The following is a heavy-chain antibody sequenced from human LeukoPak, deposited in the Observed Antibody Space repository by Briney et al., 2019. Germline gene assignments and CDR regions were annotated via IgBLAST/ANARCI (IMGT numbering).Heavy chain of an antibody. Sequence: GGSLRLSCAASGFTFSSYGMHWVRQAPGKGLEWVTVISYDGSNKYYADSVKGRFTISRDNSKNTLYLQMNSLRAEDTAVYYCAKDSNYDSSGSPGTLFDYWGQGTLVTVSS. CDR3: AKDSNYDSSGSPGTLFDY. J-gene: IGHJ4*02. CDR1: GFTFSSYG. D-gene: IGHD3-22*01. CDR2: ISYDGSNK. V-gene: IGHV3-30*18.